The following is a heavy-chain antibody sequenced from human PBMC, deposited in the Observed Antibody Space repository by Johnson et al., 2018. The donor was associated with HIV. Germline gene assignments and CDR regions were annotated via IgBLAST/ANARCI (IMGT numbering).Heavy chain of an antibody. D-gene: IGHD2/OR15-2a*01. CDR1: GFTFSSYA. Sequence: QVQLVESGGGVVQPGRSLRLSCAASGFTFSSYAMHWVRQAPGKGLEWVAFIRYDGSNKYYADSVKGRFTISRDNSKNTLYLQMNGLRAEDTAVYYCASQIIALDAFDIWGQGTMVTVSS. J-gene: IGHJ3*02. V-gene: IGHV3-30*02. CDR3: ASQIIALDAFDI. CDR2: IRYDGSNK.